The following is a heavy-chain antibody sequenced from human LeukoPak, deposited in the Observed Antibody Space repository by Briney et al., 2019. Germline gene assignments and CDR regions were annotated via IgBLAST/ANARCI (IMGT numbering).Heavy chain of an antibody. V-gene: IGHV3-7*03. CDR3: AREDGYCSGGNCYSYFDS. Sequence: GGSLRLSCAGSGFTFNNYAMNWARQAPGKGLEWVASINHNGNVNYYVDSVKGRFTISRDNAKNSLYLQMSNLRAEDTAVYFCAREDGYCSGGNCYSYFDSWGQGTLVTVSS. CDR2: INHNGNVN. J-gene: IGHJ4*02. CDR1: GFTFNNYA. D-gene: IGHD2-15*01.